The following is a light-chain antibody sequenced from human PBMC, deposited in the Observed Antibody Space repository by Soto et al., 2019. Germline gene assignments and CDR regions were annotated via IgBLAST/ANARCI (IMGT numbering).Light chain of an antibody. V-gene: IGKV3-20*01. CDR2: GAS. CDR1: QSVSSSY. CDR3: QQYGSSPPIT. J-gene: IGKJ5*01. Sequence: EIVLTQSPGTLSLSPGERATLSCRASQSVSSSYLAWYQQKPGQAPRLLIYGASSRATGLPDRFSGSGSGTHFTLTISRLEPEDFAFYYCQQYGSSPPITFGQGTRLEIK.